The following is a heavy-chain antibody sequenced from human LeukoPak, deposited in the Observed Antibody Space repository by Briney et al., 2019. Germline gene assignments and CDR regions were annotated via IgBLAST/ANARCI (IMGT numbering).Heavy chain of an antibody. CDR3: ARRGPYFDY. Sequence: GGSLRLSCAASGFTFSSYSMNWVRQAPGKGLEWVSSISSSSSYIYYLDSVKGRFTISRDNAKNSLYLQMNSLRAEDTSIYYCARRGPYFDYWGQGILVTVSS. V-gene: IGHV3-21*01. J-gene: IGHJ4*02. D-gene: IGHD3-10*01. CDR1: GFTFSSYS. CDR2: ISSSSSYI.